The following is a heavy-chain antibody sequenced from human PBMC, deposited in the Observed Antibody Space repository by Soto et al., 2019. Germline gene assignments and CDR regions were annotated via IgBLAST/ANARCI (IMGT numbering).Heavy chain of an antibody. V-gene: IGHV4-30-2*01. CDR1: GGSISSGGYS. CDR2: IYHSVST. J-gene: IGHJ4*02. CDR3: ARVPDY. Sequence: QLQLLESGSGLVKPSQTLSLTCAVSGGSISSGGYSWGWIRQPPGKGLEWIGYIYHSVSTYYNPSLKSRVTISVDRSKNQFSMRLSCVTAADTAVYYCARVPDYWGQGTLVTVSS.